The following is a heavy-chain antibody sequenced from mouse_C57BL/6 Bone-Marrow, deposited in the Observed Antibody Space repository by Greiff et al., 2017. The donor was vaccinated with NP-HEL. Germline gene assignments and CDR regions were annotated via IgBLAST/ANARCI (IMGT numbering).Heavy chain of an antibody. V-gene: IGHV5-4*03. CDR3: ARVGSSSLYAMDY. CDR1: GFTFSSYA. D-gene: IGHD1-1*01. J-gene: IGHJ4*01. CDR2: ISDGGSYT. Sequence: EVNVVESGGGLVKPGGSLELSCAASGFTFSSYAMSWVRQTPEKRLEWVATISDGGSYTYYPDNVKGRFTISRDNAKNNLYLQMSHLKSEDTAMYYCARVGSSSLYAMDYWGQGTSVTVSS.